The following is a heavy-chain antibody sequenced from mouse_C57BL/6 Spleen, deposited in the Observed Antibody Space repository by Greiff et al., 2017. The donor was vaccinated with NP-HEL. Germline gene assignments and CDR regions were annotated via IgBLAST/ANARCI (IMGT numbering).Heavy chain of an antibody. Sequence: EVQVVESGGGLVKPGGSLKLSCAASGFTFSDYGMHWVRQASEKGLEWVAYISSGSSTIYYADTVKGRFTISRDNAKNTLFLQMTSLRSEDTAMYYCARRAGTSWFAYWGQGTLVTVSA. CDR3: ARRAGTSWFAY. J-gene: IGHJ3*01. CDR2: ISSGSSTI. CDR1: GFTFSDYG. V-gene: IGHV5-17*01. D-gene: IGHD4-1*01.